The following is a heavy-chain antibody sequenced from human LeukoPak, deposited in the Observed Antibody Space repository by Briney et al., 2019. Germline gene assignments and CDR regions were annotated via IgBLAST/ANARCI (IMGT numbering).Heavy chain of an antibody. D-gene: IGHD6-13*01. J-gene: IGHJ6*02. CDR1: GFTFSSYA. V-gene: IGHV3-64D*09. CDR3: VNSDIAAAGPYYYYYGMDV. Sequence: GGSLRLSCSASGFTFSSYAMHWVRQAPGKGLEYVSAISSNGGSTYYADSVKGGFTISRDNSKNTLYLQMSSLRAEDTAVYCCVNSDIAAAGPYYYYYGMDVWGQGTTVTVSS. CDR2: ISSNGGST.